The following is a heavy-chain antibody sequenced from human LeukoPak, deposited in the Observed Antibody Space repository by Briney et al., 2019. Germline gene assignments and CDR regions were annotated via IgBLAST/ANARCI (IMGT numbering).Heavy chain of an antibody. V-gene: IGHV3-23*01. Sequence: GGSLRLSCAASGFTFSNYAMSWVRQAPGKGLKWVSTISGSGGSTYYADSLKGRFTISRDNSKNTLYLQMNSLRAEDTAVYYCARAGSIRFDYWGQGTLVTVSS. J-gene: IGHJ4*02. CDR3: ARAGSIRFDY. CDR2: ISGSGGST. CDR1: GFTFSNYA. D-gene: IGHD1-26*01.